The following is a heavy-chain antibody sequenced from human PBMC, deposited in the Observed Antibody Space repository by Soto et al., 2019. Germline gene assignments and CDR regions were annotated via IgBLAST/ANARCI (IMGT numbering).Heavy chain of an antibody. Sequence: EVQLVESGGGLVQPGRSLRLSCAASGFTFDDYAMHWVRQAPGKGLEWVSGISWNSGSIGYADSVKGRFTISRDNAKNSLYLQMNSLRAEDTALYYCARVVAATPPYYYYYYGMDVWGQGTTVTVSS. D-gene: IGHD2-15*01. CDR3: ARVVAATPPYYYYYYGMDV. J-gene: IGHJ6*02. V-gene: IGHV3-9*01. CDR2: ISWNSGSI. CDR1: GFTFDDYA.